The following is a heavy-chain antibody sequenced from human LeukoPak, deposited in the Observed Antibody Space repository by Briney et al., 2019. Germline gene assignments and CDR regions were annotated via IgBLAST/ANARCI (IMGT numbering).Heavy chain of an antibody. V-gene: IGHV3-66*01. J-gene: IGHJ4*02. D-gene: IGHD5-18*01. CDR2: IYSGGST. CDR3: ARDLYIYGVDF. CDR1: GFTVSSNY. Sequence: GGSLRLSCAASGFTVSSNYMSWVRQAPGKGLEWVSAIYSGGSTYYADSVKGRFTISRDNSKNTLYFQMNSLRAEDTAVYYCARDLYIYGVDFWGQGALVTVSS.